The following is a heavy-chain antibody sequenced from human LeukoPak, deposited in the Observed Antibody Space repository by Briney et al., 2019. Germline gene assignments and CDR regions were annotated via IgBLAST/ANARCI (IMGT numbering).Heavy chain of an antibody. D-gene: IGHD4-17*01. Sequence: GGSLRLSCAASGFTFSSYWMSWVRQAPGKGLEWAANIKQDGSEKYYVDSVKGRFTISRDNAKNSLYLQMNSLRAEDTAVYYCARDWPDYGDYAPPPLDYWGQGTLVTVSS. CDR3: ARDWPDYGDYAPPPLDY. V-gene: IGHV3-7*01. CDR1: GFTFSSYW. J-gene: IGHJ4*02. CDR2: IKQDGSEK.